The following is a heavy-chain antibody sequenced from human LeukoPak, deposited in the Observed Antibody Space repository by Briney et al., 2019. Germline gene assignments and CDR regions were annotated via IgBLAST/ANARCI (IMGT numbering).Heavy chain of an antibody. Sequence: GGSLRLSCAASGFIFDDYGMSWVRQAPGKGLEWVSGINWNGGSTGYADSVKGRFTISRDNAKNSLYLQMNSLRAEDTALYYCARAHYSGSFGYSGQGTLVTVSS. J-gene: IGHJ4*02. CDR1: GFIFDDYG. CDR2: INWNGGST. CDR3: ARAHYSGSFGY. V-gene: IGHV3-20*04. D-gene: IGHD1-26*01.